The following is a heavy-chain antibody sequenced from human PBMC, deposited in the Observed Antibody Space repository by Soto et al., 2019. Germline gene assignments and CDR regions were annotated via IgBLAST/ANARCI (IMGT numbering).Heavy chain of an antibody. J-gene: IGHJ4*02. CDR2: IYASGSP. D-gene: IGHD1-26*01. CDR3: ARGVGSSPPQY. Sequence: SETLSLTCTISGGSVSVYYGSWIRQSTGQGLEWIGYIYASGSPYYNPPLRSRVTISADTSKNQISLKLTSPTAADTAVYYCARGVGSSPPQYWGRGTLVTVSS. CDR1: GGSVSVYY. V-gene: IGHV4-59*02.